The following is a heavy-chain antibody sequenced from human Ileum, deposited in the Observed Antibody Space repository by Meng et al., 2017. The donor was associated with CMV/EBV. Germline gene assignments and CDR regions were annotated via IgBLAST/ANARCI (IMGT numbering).Heavy chain of an antibody. CDR2: ISYDGSNK. Sequence: LYCAASGFTFRSYARHWGRQAPGKGLEWVAVISYDGSNKYYADSVKGRFTISRDNSKNTLYLQMNSLRAEDTAVYYCARVDYGYGYWGQGTLVTVSS. J-gene: IGHJ4*02. D-gene: IGHD5-12*01. CDR3: ARVDYGYGY. CDR1: GFTFRSYA. V-gene: IGHV3-30-3*01.